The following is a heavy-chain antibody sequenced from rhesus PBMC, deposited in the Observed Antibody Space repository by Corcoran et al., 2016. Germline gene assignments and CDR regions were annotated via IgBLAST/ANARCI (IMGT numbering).Heavy chain of an antibody. J-gene: IGHJ5-1*01. CDR3: ARYRFGSFDNRFDV. Sequence: QVQLQESGPGLVKPSETLSLTCAVSGDSISSNYWGWLRQPPGKGLGWIGRFSGSSEDTTSNPSLMSRVTMSPDTSKNQFSLTLSSVTAADTAVYYCARYRFGSFDNRFDVWGAGVLVTVSS. D-gene: IGHD1-44*02. CDR1: GDSISSNY. V-gene: IGHV4-147*01. CDR2: FSGSSEDT.